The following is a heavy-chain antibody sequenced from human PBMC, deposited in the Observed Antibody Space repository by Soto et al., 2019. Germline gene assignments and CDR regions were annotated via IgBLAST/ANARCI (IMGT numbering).Heavy chain of an antibody. Sequence: TGGSLRLSCAASGFTFSSYWMSWVRQAPGKGLEWVANIKQDGSEKYYVDSVKGRFTISRDNAKNSLYLQMNSLRAEDTAVYYCARPPTYLDSNYFDYWGQGTLVTVSS. CDR1: GFTFSSYW. V-gene: IGHV3-7*01. J-gene: IGHJ4*02. CDR2: IKQDGSEK. CDR3: ARPPTYLDSNYFDY. D-gene: IGHD1-26*01.